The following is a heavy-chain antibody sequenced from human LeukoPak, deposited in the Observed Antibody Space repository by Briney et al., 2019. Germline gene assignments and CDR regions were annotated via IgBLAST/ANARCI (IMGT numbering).Heavy chain of an antibody. D-gene: IGHD6-13*01. Sequence: PGRSLRLSCATSGFTFSMSAMHWVRLAPGKGLDWVAVISFDGGNKFYADSVKGRFSISRDNSKNTLYLRMNSLGLDDTAVYFCARGRAGIAAAGFDYWGQGTLVTVSS. CDR1: GFTFSMSA. J-gene: IGHJ4*02. V-gene: IGHV3-30-3*01. CDR2: ISFDGGNK. CDR3: ARGRAGIAAAGFDY.